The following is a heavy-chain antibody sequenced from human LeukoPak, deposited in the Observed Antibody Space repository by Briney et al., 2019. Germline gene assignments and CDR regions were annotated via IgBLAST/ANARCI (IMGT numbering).Heavy chain of an antibody. Sequence: PSQTLSLTCTVSGGSISSGSYYWSWIRQPAGKGLEWIGRIYTSGSTNYNPSLKSRVTISVDTSKNQFSLKLSSVTAADTAVYYCARGMSTTGTDYWGQGTLVTVSS. CDR1: GGSISSGSYY. J-gene: IGHJ4*02. D-gene: IGHD6-13*01. CDR2: IYTSGST. CDR3: ARGMSTTGTDY. V-gene: IGHV4-61*02.